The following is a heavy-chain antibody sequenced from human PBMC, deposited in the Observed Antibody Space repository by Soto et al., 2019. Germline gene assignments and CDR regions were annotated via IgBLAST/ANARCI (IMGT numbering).Heavy chain of an antibody. V-gene: IGHV4-39*01. D-gene: IGHD2-15*01. J-gene: IGHJ4*02. CDR3: ATPFLYCSGGSCRELWDY. CDR1: GGSISSSSYY. Sequence: SETLSLTCTVSGGSISSSSYYWGWIRQPPGKGLEWIGSIYYSGSTYYNPSLKSRVTISVDTSKNQFSLKLSSVTAADTAVYYCATPFLYCSGGSCRELWDYWGQGTLVTVSS. CDR2: IYYSGST.